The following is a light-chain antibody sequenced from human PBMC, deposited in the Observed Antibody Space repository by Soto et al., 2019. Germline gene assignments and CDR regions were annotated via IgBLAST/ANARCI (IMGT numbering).Light chain of an antibody. V-gene: IGLV2-18*02. CDR3: SSYMGTSRYV. CDR2: EGI. J-gene: IGLJ1*01. Sequence: QSALTQPPSVSGSPGQSVTISCTGTSSDVGQYDRVSWYQQPPGTAPKLIIYEGINRPSGVPARFSGSKSGNTASLTISGLQAEDEADYYCSSYMGTSRYVFGAGTKLTVL. CDR1: SSDVGQYDR.